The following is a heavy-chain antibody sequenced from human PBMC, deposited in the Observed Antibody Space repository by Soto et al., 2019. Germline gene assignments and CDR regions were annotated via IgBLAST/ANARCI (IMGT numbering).Heavy chain of an antibody. CDR2: IIPILGIA. CDR3: ARSTYYDSSGYYRGFAY. D-gene: IGHD3-22*01. Sequence: QVQLVQSGAEVKKPGSSVKVSCKASGGTFSSYTISWVRQAPGQGLEWMERIIPILGIANYAQKFQGRVTITAXXSXSXAYMELSSLRSEDTAVYYCARSTYYDSSGYYRGFAYWGQGTLVTVSS. CDR1: GGTFSSYT. V-gene: IGHV1-69*02. J-gene: IGHJ4*02.